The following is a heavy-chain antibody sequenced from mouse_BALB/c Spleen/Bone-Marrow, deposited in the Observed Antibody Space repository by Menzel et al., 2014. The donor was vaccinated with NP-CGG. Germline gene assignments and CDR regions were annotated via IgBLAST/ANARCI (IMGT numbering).Heavy chain of an antibody. Sequence: QVQLKESGPGLVQPSQSLSITCTVSGFSLTSYGVHWVRQSPGKGLEWLGVIWSGGSTDYNAAFISRLSISKDNSKSQVFFKMNSLQANDTAIYYCARNYYGSSYYAMDYWGQGTSVTVSS. CDR3: ARNYYGSSYYAMDY. CDR1: GFSLTSYG. CDR2: IWSGGST. J-gene: IGHJ4*01. D-gene: IGHD1-1*01. V-gene: IGHV2-2*02.